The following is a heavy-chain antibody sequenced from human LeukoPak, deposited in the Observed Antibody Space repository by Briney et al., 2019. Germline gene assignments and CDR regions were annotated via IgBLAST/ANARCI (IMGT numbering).Heavy chain of an antibody. V-gene: IGHV4-30-2*01. CDR2: IYHSGST. CDR3: ARVPGYISGWYREDAFDI. D-gene: IGHD6-19*01. J-gene: IGHJ3*02. Sequence: SETLSLTCTVSGGSIGIGGYYWSWIRQPPGKGLEWIGYIYHSGSTYYNPSLKSRVTISVDRSKNQFSLKLSSVTAADTAVYYCARVPGYISGWYREDAFDIWGQGTMVTVSS. CDR1: GGSIGIGGYY.